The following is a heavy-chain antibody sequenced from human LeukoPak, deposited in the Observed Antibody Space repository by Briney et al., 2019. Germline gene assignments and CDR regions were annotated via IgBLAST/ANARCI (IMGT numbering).Heavy chain of an antibody. CDR1: GGTFSSYA. CDR2: IIPIFGTA. J-gene: IGHJ5*02. Sequence: SVKVSCXASGGTFSSYAISWVRQAPGQGLEWMGRIIPIFGTANYAQKFQGRVTITTDESTSTAYMELSSLRSEDTAVYYCARSTANYYDSSGYYYWFDPWGQGTLVTVSS. V-gene: IGHV1-69*05. CDR3: ARSTANYYDSSGYYYWFDP. D-gene: IGHD3-22*01.